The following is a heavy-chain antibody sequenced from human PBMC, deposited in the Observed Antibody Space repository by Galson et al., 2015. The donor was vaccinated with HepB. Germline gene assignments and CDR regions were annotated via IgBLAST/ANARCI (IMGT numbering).Heavy chain of an antibody. CDR3: ARGGGDIVVVPAATHMDV. D-gene: IGHD2-2*01. Sequence: SVKVSCKASGSTFTGYYMHWVRQAPGQGLEWMGWINPNSGGTNYAQKFQGRVTMTRDTSISTAYMELSRLRSDDTAVYYCARGGGDIVVVPAATHMDVWGKGTTVTVSS. J-gene: IGHJ6*03. V-gene: IGHV1-2*02. CDR1: GSTFTGYY. CDR2: INPNSGGT.